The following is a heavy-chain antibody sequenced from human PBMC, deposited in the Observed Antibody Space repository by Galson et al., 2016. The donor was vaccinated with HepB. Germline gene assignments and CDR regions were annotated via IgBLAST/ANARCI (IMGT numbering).Heavy chain of an antibody. Sequence: ETLSLTCTVSGGSINTDGSNNIYYWSWIRQSAGKGLEWIGRLYATGSTVYNPSLRSRFTMSIDTAKNQFSLRLTSVTAADTAVYYCARASTALFDYWGQGILGTVSS. CDR3: ARASTALFDY. J-gene: IGHJ4*02. V-gene: IGHV4-4*07. D-gene: IGHD4-11*01. CDR1: GGSINTDGSNNIYY. CDR2: LYATGST.